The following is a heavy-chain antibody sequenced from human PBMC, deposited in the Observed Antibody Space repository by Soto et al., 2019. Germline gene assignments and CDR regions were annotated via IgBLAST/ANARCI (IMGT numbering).Heavy chain of an antibody. CDR3: AHHTITLATNWFDP. D-gene: IGHD1-20*01. CDR1: GFSLTTSGVG. J-gene: IGHJ5*02. CDR2: IYWNDDK. Sequence: SGPTLVNPTQTLTLTCTFSGFSLTTSGVGVGWIRQPPGKALEWLALIYWNDDKRYSPSLRGRLTITKDTSKNQVVLAMTNMDPVDTATYYCAHHTITLATNWFDPWGLGTLVTVSS. V-gene: IGHV2-5*01.